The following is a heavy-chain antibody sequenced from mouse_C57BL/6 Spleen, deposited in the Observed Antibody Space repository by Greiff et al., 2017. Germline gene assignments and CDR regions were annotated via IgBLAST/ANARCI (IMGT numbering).Heavy chain of an antibody. D-gene: IGHD4-1*02. CDR1: GYTFTSYW. CDR2: IDPSDSYT. Sequence: QVQLQQPGAELVMPGASVKLSCKASGYTFTSYWMHWVKQRPGQGLEWIGEIDPSDSYTNYNQKFKGKSTLTVDKSSSTAYMQLSSLTSADFAVYYCAKSTGTGDYWGQGTTLTVSS. CDR3: AKSTGTGDY. J-gene: IGHJ2*01. V-gene: IGHV1-69*01.